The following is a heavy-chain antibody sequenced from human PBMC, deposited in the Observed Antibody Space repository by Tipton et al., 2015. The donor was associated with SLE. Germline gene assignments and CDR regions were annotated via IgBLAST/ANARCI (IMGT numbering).Heavy chain of an antibody. CDR2: IYYSGNT. CDR3: ARDLASYYGVDV. CDR1: GASLSSSPYY. D-gene: IGHD3-3*02. V-gene: IGHV4-39*07. J-gene: IGHJ6*02. Sequence: TLSLTCTVSGASLSSSPYYWAWIRQPPGKGLEWIGSIYYSGNTYYSPSLRSRVTISIDTSKNQFSLKLTSVTAADSAVYYCARDLASYYGVDVWGQGTTVTVSS.